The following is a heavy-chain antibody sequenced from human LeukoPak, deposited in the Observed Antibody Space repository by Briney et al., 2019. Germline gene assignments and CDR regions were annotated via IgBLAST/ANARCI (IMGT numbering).Heavy chain of an antibody. D-gene: IGHD1-26*01. Sequence: ASVKVSRKASGYTFTGYYMHGVRQAPGQGLEWMGWINPNSGGTNYAQKFQGRVTMTRDTSISTAYMELSRLRSDDTAVYYCARDNSVGETAWWFDPWGQGTLVTVSS. V-gene: IGHV1-2*02. CDR2: INPNSGGT. CDR1: GYTFTGYY. J-gene: IGHJ5*02. CDR3: ARDNSVGETAWWFDP.